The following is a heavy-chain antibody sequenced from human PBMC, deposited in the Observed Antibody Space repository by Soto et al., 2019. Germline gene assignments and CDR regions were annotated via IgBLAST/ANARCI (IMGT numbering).Heavy chain of an antibody. D-gene: IGHD3-22*01. V-gene: IGHV1-3*01. J-gene: IGHJ4*02. CDR3: ARESQYYYDSSGYYPIGY. Sequence: ASVKVSCKASGYTFTSYAMHWVRQAPGQRLEWMGRINAGNGNTKYSQKFQGRVTITRDTSASTAYMELSSLRPEDTAVYYCARESQYYYDSSGYYPIGYWGQGTLVTVSS. CDR2: INAGNGNT. CDR1: GYTFTSYA.